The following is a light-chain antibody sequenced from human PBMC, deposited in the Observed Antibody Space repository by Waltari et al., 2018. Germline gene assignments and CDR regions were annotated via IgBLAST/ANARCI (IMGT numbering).Light chain of an antibody. CDR3: SSYTTSSAPGV. CDR2: EVS. Sequence: RTDSDVGAYDFVSWYQQHPGKAPHLIIYEVSNRPSGISNRFSASKSGNTASLTISGLQAEDEADYYCSSYTTSSAPGVFGTGTRVTVL. J-gene: IGLJ1*01. V-gene: IGLV2-14*01. CDR1: DSDVGAYDF.